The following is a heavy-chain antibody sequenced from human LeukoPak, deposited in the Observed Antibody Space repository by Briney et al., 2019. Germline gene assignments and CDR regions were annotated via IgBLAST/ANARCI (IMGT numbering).Heavy chain of an antibody. CDR3: ARDGGDDYGDPQYYFDY. J-gene: IGHJ4*02. Sequence: GASVKVSCKASEGAFSSYAISWVRQAPGQGLEWMGGIIPIFGTANYAQKFQGRVTITADESTSTAYMELSSLRSEDTAVYYCARDGGDDYGDPQYYFDYWGQGTLVTVSS. CDR2: IIPIFGTA. CDR1: EGAFSSYA. V-gene: IGHV1-69*13. D-gene: IGHD4-17*01.